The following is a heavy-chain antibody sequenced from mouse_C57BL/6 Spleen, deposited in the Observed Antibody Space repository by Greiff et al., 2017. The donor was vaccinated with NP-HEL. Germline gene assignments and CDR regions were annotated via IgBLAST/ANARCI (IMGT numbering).Heavy chain of an antibody. V-gene: IGHV5-16*01. D-gene: IGHD1-1*02. CDR1: GFTFSDYY. CDR3: ARDSGYDAMDY. CDR2: INYDGSST. J-gene: IGHJ4*01. Sequence: EVKLVESEGGLVQPGSSMKLSCTASGFTFSDYYMAWVRQVPEKGLEWVANINYDGSSTYYLDSLKSRFIISRDNAKNILYLQMSSLKSEDTATYYCARDSGYDAMDYWGQGTSVTVSS.